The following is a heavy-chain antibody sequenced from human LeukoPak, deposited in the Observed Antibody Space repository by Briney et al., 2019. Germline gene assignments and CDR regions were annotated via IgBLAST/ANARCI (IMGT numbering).Heavy chain of an antibody. V-gene: IGHV5-51*01. Sequence: GESLKISCEGSGYSFTSYWIGWVRQMPGKGLEWMGIIYPDDSDTRYSPSFQGQVTISADKSISTAYLQWSSLRASDTAMYYCARSPPRHTVTTSWYFDYWGQGTLVTVSS. CDR3: ARSPPRHTVTTSWYFDY. CDR2: IYPDDSDT. D-gene: IGHD4-17*01. CDR1: GYSFTSYW. J-gene: IGHJ4*02.